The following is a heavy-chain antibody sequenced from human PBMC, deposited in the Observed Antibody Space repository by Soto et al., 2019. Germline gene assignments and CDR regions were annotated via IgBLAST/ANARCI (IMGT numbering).Heavy chain of an antibody. CDR2: ISYDGSNK. D-gene: IGHD6-19*01. CDR1: GFTFSSYA. J-gene: IGHJ6*02. CDR3: ARGKVRRWLVPTYYYYYGMDV. Sequence: GGSLRLSCAASGFTFSSYAMHWVRQAPGKGLEWVAVISYDGSNKYYADSVKGRFTISRDNSKNTLYLQMNSLRAEDTAVYYCARGKVRRWLVPTYYYYYGMDVWGQGTTVTVSS. V-gene: IGHV3-30-3*01.